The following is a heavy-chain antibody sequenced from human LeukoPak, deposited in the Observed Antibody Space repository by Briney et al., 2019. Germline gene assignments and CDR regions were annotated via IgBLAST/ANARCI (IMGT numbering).Heavy chain of an antibody. Sequence: SVKVSCKTSGYTFTNYGITWVRQAPGQGHEWMGWISGYNGNPRYAQKVQGRVTMTTDTSTNTAYMEVNSLRSDDTAIYYCARDPSLAVAGIRLFDYWGQGTLVIVSS. CDR2: ISGYNGNP. J-gene: IGHJ4*02. CDR1: GYTFTNYG. D-gene: IGHD6-19*01. CDR3: ARDPSLAVAGIRLFDY. V-gene: IGHV1-18*01.